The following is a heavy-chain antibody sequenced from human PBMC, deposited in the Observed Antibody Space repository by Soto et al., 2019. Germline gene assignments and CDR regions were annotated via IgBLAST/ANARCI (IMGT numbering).Heavy chain of an antibody. CDR1: GFNVSSHY. V-gene: IGHV3-53*01. D-gene: IGHD3-16*01. CDR2: IYSDGTT. Sequence: EVQLVESGGGFIQPGGSLRLSCAASGFNVSSHYINWIRQAPGKGLEWVLIIYSDGTTYYADSVKGRFTISRDNSKNALYLQMTNLRADDTAVYHCARDWGDNTVPYWYFDIWGRGTLVTVSS. J-gene: IGHJ2*01. CDR3: ARDWGDNTVPYWYFDI.